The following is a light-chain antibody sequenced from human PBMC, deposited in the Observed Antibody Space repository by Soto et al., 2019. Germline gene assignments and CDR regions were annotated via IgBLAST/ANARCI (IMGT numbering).Light chain of an antibody. Sequence: DIQMTQSPSSLSASVGDRVTLTCRASQGINTFLNWYQQKPGKAPKLLIYSASSLQSAVPSRFSGSGSGTDFTLTITSLQPEDFATYYCQQSYNTPRTFGQGTKVEMK. CDR3: QQSYNTPRT. J-gene: IGKJ1*01. V-gene: IGKV1-39*01. CDR1: QGINTF. CDR2: SAS.